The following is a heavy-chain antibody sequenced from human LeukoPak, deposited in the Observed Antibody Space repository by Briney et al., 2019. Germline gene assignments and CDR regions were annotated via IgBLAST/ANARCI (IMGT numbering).Heavy chain of an antibody. V-gene: IGHV3-23*01. D-gene: IGHD2-21*01. J-gene: IGHJ4*02. CDR2: IYENGGTT. CDR3: AKDFRIGYSAHFDY. CDR1: GFTSRSRA. Sequence: PGGSLRLSCVGSGFTSRSRAMSWVRQAPEKGLEFVSGIYENGGTTYYADSVKGRFSISRDNSKNTLYLQMDSLRGEDTAVYYCAKDFRIGYSAHFDYWGQGALVTVSS.